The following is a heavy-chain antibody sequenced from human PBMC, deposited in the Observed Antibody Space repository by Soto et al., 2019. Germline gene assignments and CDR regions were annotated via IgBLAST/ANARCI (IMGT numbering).Heavy chain of an antibody. Sequence: SETLSLTCTVSGGSSSSSSYYWGWIRQPPGKGLEWIGSIYYSGSTYYNPSLKSRVTISVDTSKNQLSLKLNSVTAADTAVYYCARAVFRYSSSTTSYYYGLDVWGQGTTVT. J-gene: IGHJ6*02. CDR2: IYYSGST. D-gene: IGHD6-19*01. V-gene: IGHV4-39*07. CDR1: GGSSSSSSYY. CDR3: ARAVFRYSSSTTSYYYGLDV.